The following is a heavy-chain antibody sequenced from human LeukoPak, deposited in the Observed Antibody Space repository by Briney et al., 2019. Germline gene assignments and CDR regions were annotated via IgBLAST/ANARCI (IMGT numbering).Heavy chain of an antibody. CDR1: GFAFSSYA. D-gene: IGHD3-3*01. V-gene: IGHV3-23*01. CDR3: AKNTILDSRSY. Sequence: GGSLRLSCAASGFAFSSYAMSWVRQARGKGLEWVSAISSSGAGTYYADSVKGRFTISRDNSKNTLYLQMNSLRAEDTAVYYCAKNTILDSRSYWGRGKLVTVSS. J-gene: IGHJ4*02. CDR2: ISSSGAGT.